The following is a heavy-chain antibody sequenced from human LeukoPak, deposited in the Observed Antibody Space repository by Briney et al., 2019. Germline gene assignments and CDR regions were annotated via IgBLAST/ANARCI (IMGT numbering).Heavy chain of an antibody. CDR1: GVSSSSGDYY. D-gene: IGHD5-12*01. CDR2: IYYSGNT. Sequence: SETLSLXCTVSGVSSSSGDYYWSWIRQPPGKGREWIGYIYYSGNTYYNPSLKSRVTISVDTSNNQFSLKLSSVTAADTALYYCARDYSGYHLLDYWGQGTLVTVSS. CDR3: ARDYSGYHLLDY. J-gene: IGHJ4*02. V-gene: IGHV4-30-4*08.